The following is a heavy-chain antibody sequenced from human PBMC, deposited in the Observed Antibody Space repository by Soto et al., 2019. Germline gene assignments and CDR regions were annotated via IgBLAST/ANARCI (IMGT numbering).Heavy chain of an antibody. J-gene: IGHJ4*02. V-gene: IGHV4-34*01. CDR2: INHSGST. D-gene: IGHD3-16*01. CDR1: GGSFSGYY. Sequence: SETLSLTCAVYGGSFSGYYWNWIRQPPGKGLEWIGEINHSGSTNYNPSLKSRVTISLDTSKNQFSLKLSLKLSSVTAADTAVYYCARRWGDYFDYWGQGTLVTVSS. CDR3: ARRWGDYFDY.